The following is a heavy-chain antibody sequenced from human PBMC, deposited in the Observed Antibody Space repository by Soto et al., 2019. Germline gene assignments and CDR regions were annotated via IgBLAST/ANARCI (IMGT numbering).Heavy chain of an antibody. Sequence: SETLSLTCTVSGGSISIGGYYWSCIRQHPGKGLEWIGYIYYSGSTYYNPSLKSRVTISVDTSKNQFSLKLSSVTAADTAVYYCARTFITIFGVVTFRYYGMDVWGQGTTVTVSS. CDR3: ARTFITIFGVVTFRYYGMDV. J-gene: IGHJ6*02. D-gene: IGHD3-3*01. V-gene: IGHV4-31*03. CDR2: IYYSGST. CDR1: GGSISIGGYY.